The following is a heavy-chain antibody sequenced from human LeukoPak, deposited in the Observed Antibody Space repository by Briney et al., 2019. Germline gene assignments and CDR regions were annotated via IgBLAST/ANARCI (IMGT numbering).Heavy chain of an antibody. D-gene: IGHD1-1*01. CDR1: GFTFSSYT. CDR3: AGETGDAFDI. Sequence: PGGSRRLSCAASGFTFSSYTIHWVRQAPGKGLEYVSGISNIGGITYYANSVKGRFIISRDNSKNTLYLQMGNLRAEDMAVYYCAGETGDAFDIWGQGTMVTVSS. V-gene: IGHV3-64*01. CDR2: ISNIGGIT. J-gene: IGHJ3*02.